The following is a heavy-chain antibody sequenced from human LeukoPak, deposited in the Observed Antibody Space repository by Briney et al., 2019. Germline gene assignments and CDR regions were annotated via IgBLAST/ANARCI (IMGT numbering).Heavy chain of an antibody. CDR3: AGDR. J-gene: IGHJ4*02. CDR1: GFTFSSYS. CDR2: ISSSSSYI. V-gene: IGHV3-21*01. Sequence: GGSLTLSCPASGFTFSSYSMKWVRQAPGKELEWVSSISSSSSYIYYAASVKGRFTISRDNAKNSLYLQMNSLRAEGTAVYYCAGDRWGQGTLVTVSS.